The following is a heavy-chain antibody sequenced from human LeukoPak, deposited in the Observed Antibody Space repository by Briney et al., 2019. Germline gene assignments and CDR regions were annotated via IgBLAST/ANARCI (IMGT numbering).Heavy chain of an antibody. Sequence: SETLSLTCTVSGGSIRNYYWSWIRQPPGKGLEWIGYIYYSGSTNYNPSLKSRVTISVDTSKNQFSLKLSSVTAADTAVYYCARQSNTAMVPYYFDYWGQGTLVTVSS. CDR2: IYYSGST. D-gene: IGHD5-18*01. J-gene: IGHJ4*02. CDR1: GGSIRNYY. CDR3: ARQSNTAMVPYYFDY. V-gene: IGHV4-59*01.